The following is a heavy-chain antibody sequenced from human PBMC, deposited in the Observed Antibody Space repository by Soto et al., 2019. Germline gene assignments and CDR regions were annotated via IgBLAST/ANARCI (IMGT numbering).Heavy chain of an antibody. D-gene: IGHD2-15*01. Sequence: QVQLVESGGGVVQPGRSLRLSCAASGFTFSSYGMHWVRQAPGKGLEWVAVISYDGSNKYYADSVKGRFTISRDNAKNTLYLQRNSVRAEDTAVYYCGNDIGYCSGGSCPDYWGEGCLVTVSS. J-gene: IGHJ4*02. V-gene: IGHV3-30*18. CDR1: GFTFSSYG. CDR2: ISYDGSNK. CDR3: GNDIGYCSGGSCPDY.